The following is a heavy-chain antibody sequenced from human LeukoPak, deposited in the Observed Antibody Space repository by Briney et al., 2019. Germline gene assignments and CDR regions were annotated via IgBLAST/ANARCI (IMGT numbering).Heavy chain of an antibody. D-gene: IGHD1-14*01. J-gene: IGHJ5*02. CDR3: ARDHRGYNWFDP. CDR2: IIPILGIA. V-gene: IGHV1-69*04. CDR1: GYTFTSYG. Sequence: ASVKVSCKASGYTFTSYGISWVRQAPGQGLEWMGRIIPILGIANYAQKFQGRVTITADKSTSTAYMELSSLRSEDTAVYYCARDHRGYNWFDPWGQGTLVTVSS.